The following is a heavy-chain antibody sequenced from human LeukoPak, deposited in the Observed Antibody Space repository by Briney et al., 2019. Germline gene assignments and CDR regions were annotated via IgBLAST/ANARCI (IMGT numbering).Heavy chain of an antibody. CDR2: INPNSGGT. J-gene: IGHJ3*02. V-gene: IGHV1-2*02. CDR3: ARGITMIVVEYPSDAFDI. Sequence: ASVKVSCKASGYTFTGYYMHWVRQAPGQGLEWMGWINPNSGGTNYAQKFQGRVTMTRDTSISTAYMELSRLRSDDTAVYYCARGITMIVVEYPSDAFDIWGQGTMVTVPS. CDR1: GYTFTGYY. D-gene: IGHD3-22*01.